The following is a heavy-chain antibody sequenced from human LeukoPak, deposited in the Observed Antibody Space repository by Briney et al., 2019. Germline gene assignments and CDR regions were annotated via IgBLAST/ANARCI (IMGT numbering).Heavy chain of an antibody. V-gene: IGHV3-33*01. Sequence: GSLILSCAASGFTFSSYGMHWVRQAPGKGLEWVAVIWYDGSNKYYADSVKGRFTISRDNSKNTLYLQMNSLRAEDTAVYYCARVRCSSTSCYSYYYGMDVWGQGTTVTVSS. CDR1: GFTFSSYG. D-gene: IGHD2-2*01. CDR3: ARVRCSSTSCYSYYYGMDV. CDR2: IWYDGSNK. J-gene: IGHJ6*02.